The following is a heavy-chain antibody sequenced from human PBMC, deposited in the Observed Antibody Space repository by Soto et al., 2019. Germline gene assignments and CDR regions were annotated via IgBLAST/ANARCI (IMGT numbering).Heavy chain of an antibody. D-gene: IGHD3-3*01. Sequence: EVQLVESGGGLVQPGGSLRLSCVVSGITFSTYRMHWVRQAPGKGLVWVSNIKSDGTVTHYTDSVRGRFIISRDNAKNTLFLQMNSLRAEDTAVYYCARENDDFWSGYYLDYWGQGTLVTVAS. CDR1: GITFSTYR. CDR3: ARENDDFWSGYYLDY. J-gene: IGHJ4*02. CDR2: IKSDGTVT. V-gene: IGHV3-74*01.